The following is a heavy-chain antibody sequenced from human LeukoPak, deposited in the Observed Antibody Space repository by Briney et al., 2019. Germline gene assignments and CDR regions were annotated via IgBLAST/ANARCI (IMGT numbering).Heavy chain of an antibody. Sequence: GGSLRLSCAASGFTFSSYAMSWVRQAPGKGLEWVSAISGRGGSTYYADSVKGRFTISRDNSKNTLYLQMNSLRAEDTAVYYCAKVGDDILTGYYTIGDAFDIWGQGTMVTVSS. D-gene: IGHD3-9*01. J-gene: IGHJ3*02. V-gene: IGHV3-23*01. CDR1: GFTFSSYA. CDR3: AKVGDDILTGYYTIGDAFDI. CDR2: ISGRGGST.